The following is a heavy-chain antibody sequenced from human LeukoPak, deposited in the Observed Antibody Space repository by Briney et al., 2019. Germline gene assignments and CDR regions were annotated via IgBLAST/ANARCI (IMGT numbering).Heavy chain of an antibody. CDR1: GYTFTGYY. CDR2: INPNSGGT. Sequence: GASVKVSCKASGYTFTGYYMHWVRQAPGQGLEWMGWINPNSGGTNYAQKFQGRVTMTRDTSISTAYMELSRLRSDDTAVYYCARDLKYVDTAMDSFYWGQGTLVTVSS. V-gene: IGHV1-2*02. J-gene: IGHJ4*02. CDR3: ARDLKYVDTAMDSFY. D-gene: IGHD5-18*01.